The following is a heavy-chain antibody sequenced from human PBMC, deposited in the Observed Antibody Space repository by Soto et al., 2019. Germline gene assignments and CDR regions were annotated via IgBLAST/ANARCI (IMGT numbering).Heavy chain of an antibody. D-gene: IGHD3-16*01. Sequence: SVKVSCKASGGTFNSYAIIWVRQAPGQGLEWMGTIIPIYGTTNDARKFQGRVTITADEPTSTVDMELTSLRSEDTAVYYCARALFGKYYFDYWGQGTLVTVSS. CDR3: ARALFGKYYFDY. V-gene: IGHV1-69*13. CDR1: GGTFNSYA. J-gene: IGHJ4*02. CDR2: IIPIYGTT.